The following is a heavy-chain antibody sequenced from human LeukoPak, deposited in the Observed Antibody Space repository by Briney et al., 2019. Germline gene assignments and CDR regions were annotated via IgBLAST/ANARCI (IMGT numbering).Heavy chain of an antibody. J-gene: IGHJ4*02. D-gene: IGHD3-22*01. Sequence: GRSLRLSCAASGFTFSTYGMHWVRQAPGKGLVWVSRINGDGSSTSYADSVKGRFTISRDNAKNTLYLQMNGLRAEDTAVYYCARDGDSSGYYVNFDYWGQGTLVTVSS. V-gene: IGHV3-74*01. CDR3: ARDGDSSGYYVNFDY. CDR1: GFTFSTYG. CDR2: INGDGSST.